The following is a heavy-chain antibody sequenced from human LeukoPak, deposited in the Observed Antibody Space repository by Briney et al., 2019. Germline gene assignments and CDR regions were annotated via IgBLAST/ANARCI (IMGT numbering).Heavy chain of an antibody. CDR3: AADKRYAFDY. CDR1: GFSFTDYP. J-gene: IGHJ4*02. CDR2: IRTTAEGAKYA. V-gene: IGHV3-48*02. D-gene: IGHD3-9*01. Sequence: GGSLRLSCATSGFSFTDYPMNWVRQAPGKGLEWISNIRTTAEGAKYAYYADSVKGRVTISRDDGKNTLYLHMNSLRDDDTAVYYCAADKRYAFDYWSQGILVTVSS.